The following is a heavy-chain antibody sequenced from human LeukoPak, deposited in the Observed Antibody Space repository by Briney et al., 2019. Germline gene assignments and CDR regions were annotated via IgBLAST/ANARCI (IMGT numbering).Heavy chain of an antibody. Sequence: GGSLRLSCAASGFTFSSYAVSWVRQAPGKGLEWVSAISGSGGSTYYADSVKGRFTISRDNSKNTLYLQMNSLRAEGTAVYYCAKRSRFLEWFDYYYYGMDVWGQGTTVTVSS. J-gene: IGHJ6*02. D-gene: IGHD3-3*01. CDR1: GFTFSSYA. CDR3: AKRSRFLEWFDYYYYGMDV. V-gene: IGHV3-23*01. CDR2: ISGSGGST.